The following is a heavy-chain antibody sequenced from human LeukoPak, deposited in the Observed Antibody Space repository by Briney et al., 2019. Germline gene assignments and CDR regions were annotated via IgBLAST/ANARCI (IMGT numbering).Heavy chain of an antibody. CDR3: ARARRDYDFRSGYYTSGGEYFQH. CDR1: GYSFTSYW. D-gene: IGHD3-3*01. Sequence: GESLKISCKGSGYSFTSYWIGWVRQMPGKGLEWMGIIYPGDSDTRYSPSFQGQVTISADKSISTAYLQWSSLKASDTAMYYCARARRDYDFRSGYYTSGGEYFQHWGQGTLVTVSS. J-gene: IGHJ1*01. CDR2: IYPGDSDT. V-gene: IGHV5-51*01.